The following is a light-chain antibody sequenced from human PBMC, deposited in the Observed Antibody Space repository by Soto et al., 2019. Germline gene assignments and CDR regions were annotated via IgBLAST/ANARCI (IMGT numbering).Light chain of an antibody. CDR1: TGAVTSGYY. CDR3: LLYYGGAWV. CDR2: STS. J-gene: IGLJ3*02. V-gene: IGLV7-43*01. Sequence: QAVVTQEPSLTVSPGGTVTLTCASSTGAVTSGYYPNWFQQKAGQAPRVLIYSTSNKHFWTPARFSCSLLGGKAALTLSGVQPEDEAEYYCLLYYGGAWVFGGGTTVTVL.